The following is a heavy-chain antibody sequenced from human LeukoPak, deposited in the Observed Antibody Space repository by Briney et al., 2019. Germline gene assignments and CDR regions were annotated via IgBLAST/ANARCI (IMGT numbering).Heavy chain of an antibody. CDR2: ISDGGGDA. CDR3: ARIYSGSHYS. V-gene: IGHV3-30*14. J-gene: IGHJ4*02. CDR1: GFIFKNYA. Sequence: GGSLRLSCAASGFIFKNYAMHWFRQAPGKGLEWVATISDGGGDAYSADSVKGRFTISRDTSKNTLYLQMNSLRAEDTAVYYCARIYSGSHYSWGQGTLVTISS. D-gene: IGHD1-26*01.